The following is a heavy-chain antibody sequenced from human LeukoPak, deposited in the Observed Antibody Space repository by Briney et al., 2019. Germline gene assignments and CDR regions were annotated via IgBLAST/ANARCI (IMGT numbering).Heavy chain of an antibody. J-gene: IGHJ4*02. CDR2: VYTSVST. Sequence: PSETLSLTCALPGGSITSYYWSWVRHPPREGREWIGRVYTSVSTNYNPTLKSRVTMSVHTSKNQFSPELSSVTAADTSEYYCARSRDGYNSFDYWGQGTLVTVSS. CDR1: GGSITSYY. CDR3: ARSRDGYNSFDY. D-gene: IGHD5-24*01. V-gene: IGHV4-4*07.